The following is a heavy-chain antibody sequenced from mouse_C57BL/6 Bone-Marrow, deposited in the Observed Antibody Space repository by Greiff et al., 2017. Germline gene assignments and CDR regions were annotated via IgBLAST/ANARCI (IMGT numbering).Heavy chain of an antibody. D-gene: IGHD3-3*01. V-gene: IGHV1-69*01. CDR2: IDPSDSYT. Sequence: QVQLQQPGAELVMPGASVKLSCKASGYTFTSYWMHWVKQRPGQGLEWIGEIDPSDSYTNYNQKFKGKSTLTVDKSSSTAYMQLSSLTSEDSAVXYWGSRDAMDYWGQGTSVTVSS. CDR3: GSRDAMDY. J-gene: IGHJ4*01. CDR1: GYTFTSYW.